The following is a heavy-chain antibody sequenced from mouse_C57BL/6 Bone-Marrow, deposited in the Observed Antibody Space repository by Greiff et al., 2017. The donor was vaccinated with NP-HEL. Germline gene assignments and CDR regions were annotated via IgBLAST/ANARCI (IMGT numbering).Heavy chain of an antibody. J-gene: IGHJ4*01. CDR2: INPSNGGT. CDR3: ARFFITTVVAPYAMDY. D-gene: IGHD1-1*01. V-gene: IGHV1-53*01. Sequence: VQLQQPGTELVKPGASVKLSCKASGYTFTSYWMHWVKQRPGQGLEWIGNINPSNGGTNYNEKFKSKATLTVDKSSSTAYMQLSSLTSEDSAVXYCARFFITTVVAPYAMDYWGQGTSVTVSS. CDR1: GYTFTSYW.